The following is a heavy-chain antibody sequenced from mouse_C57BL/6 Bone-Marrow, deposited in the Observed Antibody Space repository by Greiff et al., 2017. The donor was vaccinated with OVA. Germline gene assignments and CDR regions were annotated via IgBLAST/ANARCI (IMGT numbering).Heavy chain of an antibody. V-gene: IGHV1-18*01. Sequence: VQLQQSGPELVKPGASVQIPCKASGYTFTDSNMDWVKHSHGKSLEWIGDINPNNGGTIYNQKFKGKATLTVDKSSRTAYMELRSLTSEDTAVYYCAREGGYDGYFFDYWGQGTTLTVSS. CDR2: INPNNGGT. CDR3: AREGGYDGYFFDY. CDR1: GYTFTDSN. D-gene: IGHD2-3*01. J-gene: IGHJ2*01.